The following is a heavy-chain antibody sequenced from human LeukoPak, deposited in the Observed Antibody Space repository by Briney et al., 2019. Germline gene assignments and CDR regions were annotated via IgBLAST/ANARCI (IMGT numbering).Heavy chain of an antibody. CDR1: GFTFSSYS. CDR2: ISSSSSYI. D-gene: IGHD3-22*01. CDR3: ACVDYYDSSGHGY. Sequence: GRSLRLSCAASGFTFSSYSMNWVRQAPGKGLEWVSSISSSSSYIYYADSVKGRFTISRDNAKNSLYLQMNSLRAEDTAVYYCACVDYYDSSGHGYWGQGTLVTVSS. J-gene: IGHJ4*02. V-gene: IGHV3-21*01.